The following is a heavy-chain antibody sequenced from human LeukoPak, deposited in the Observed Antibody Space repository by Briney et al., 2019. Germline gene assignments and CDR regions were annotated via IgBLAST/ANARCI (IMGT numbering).Heavy chain of an antibody. CDR2: ISGGGGGT. CDR3: AKGSERYREVSSFDY. J-gene: IGHJ4*02. Sequence: GGSLRLSCAASGFIFSTYTMNWVRQAPGKGLEWVSAISGGGGGTYYADFVKGRFTISRDNSKNTLYLQMNSLRGRDTAAYYCAKGSERYREVSSFDYWGQGTLVAVSS. V-gene: IGHV3-23*01. CDR1: GFIFSTYT. D-gene: IGHD3-10*01.